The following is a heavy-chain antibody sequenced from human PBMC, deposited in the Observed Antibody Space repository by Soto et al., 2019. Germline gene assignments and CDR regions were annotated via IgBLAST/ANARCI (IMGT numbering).Heavy chain of an antibody. CDR1: GYTFTSYG. V-gene: IGHV1-18*04. CDR2: ISAYNGNT. D-gene: IGHD6-19*01. CDR3: ARGRRIAVAQGGGAYFDY. J-gene: IGHJ4*02. Sequence: QVQLVQSGAEVKKPGASVKVSCKASGYTFTSYGISWVRQAPGQGLEWMGWISAYNGNTNYAQKLQGRVTMTTDTPTSTAYMELRSLRSDDTAVYYCARGRRIAVAQGGGAYFDYWGQGTLVTVSS.